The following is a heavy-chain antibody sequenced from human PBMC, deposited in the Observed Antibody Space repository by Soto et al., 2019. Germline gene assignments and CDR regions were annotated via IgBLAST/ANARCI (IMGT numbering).Heavy chain of an antibody. V-gene: IGHV1-18*01. Sequence: QVHLVQSGAEVKKPGASVKVSCKASGYTFTSYGITWVRQAPGQGLEWMGWISAHNGNTDYAQKLQGSVIVNRDTSTSTAYMEPRRLRSDDTAVHYFARGRYGECWCQGARVTVSS. J-gene: IGHJ4*02. CDR3: ARGRYGEC. CDR1: GYTFTSYG. CDR2: ISAHNGNT. D-gene: IGHD3-10*01.